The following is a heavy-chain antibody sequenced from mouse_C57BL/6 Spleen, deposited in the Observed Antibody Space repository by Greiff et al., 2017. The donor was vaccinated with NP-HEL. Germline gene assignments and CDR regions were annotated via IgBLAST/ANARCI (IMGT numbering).Heavy chain of an antibody. CDR2: ISYDGSN. V-gene: IGHV3-6*01. D-gene: IGHD4-1*02. CDR1: GYSITSGYY. Sequence: EVQRVESGPGLVKPSQSLSLTCSVTGYSITSGYYWNWIRQFPGSKLEWMGYISYDGSNNYNPSLKNRISITRDTSKNQFFLKLNSVTTEDTATYYCARGGQLGQDYWGQGTTLTVSS. J-gene: IGHJ2*01. CDR3: ARGGQLGQDY.